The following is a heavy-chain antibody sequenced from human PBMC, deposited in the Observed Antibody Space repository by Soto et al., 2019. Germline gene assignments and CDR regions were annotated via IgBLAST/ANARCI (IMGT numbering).Heavy chain of an antibody. J-gene: IGHJ1*01. D-gene: IGHD6-19*01. CDR1: GFTFSSYA. V-gene: IGHV3-23*01. Sequence: GSLRLSCAASGFTFSSYAMSWVRQAPGNGLEWVSGISGSGDSTYYADSVKGRFTISRDNSKNTLYLQMNSLRAEDTAVYYCAKGVPGIAVAGTGYFQHWGQGTLVTVSS. CDR2: ISGSGDST. CDR3: AKGVPGIAVAGTGYFQH.